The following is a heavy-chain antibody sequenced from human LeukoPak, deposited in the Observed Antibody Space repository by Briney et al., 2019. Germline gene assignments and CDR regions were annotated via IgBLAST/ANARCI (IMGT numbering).Heavy chain of an antibody. CDR3: ARDKTSDNWFDP. V-gene: IGHV4-31*03. Sequence: SETLSLTCTVSGGSISSGGYYWSWIRQRPGKGLEWIGYIYYSGSTYYNPSLKSRVTISVDTSKNQFSLKLSSVTAADTAVYYCARDKTSDNWFDPWGQGTLVTVSS. J-gene: IGHJ5*02. CDR1: GGSISSGGYY. CDR2: IYYSGST.